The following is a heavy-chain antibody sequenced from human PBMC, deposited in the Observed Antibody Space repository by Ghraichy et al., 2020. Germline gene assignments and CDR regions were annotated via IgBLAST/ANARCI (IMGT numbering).Heavy chain of an antibody. V-gene: IGHV4-34*01. CDR3: ARAGIVPIAVAGTFRQMDV. J-gene: IGHJ6*04. D-gene: IGHD6-19*01. CDR1: GGSFSGYY. CDR2: INHSGST. Sequence: SETLSLTCAVYGGSFSGYYWSWIRQPPGKGLEWIGEINHSGSTNYNPSLKSRVTISVDTSKNQFSLKLSSVTAADTAVYYCARAGIVPIAVAGTFRQMDVWGKGTTVTVSS.